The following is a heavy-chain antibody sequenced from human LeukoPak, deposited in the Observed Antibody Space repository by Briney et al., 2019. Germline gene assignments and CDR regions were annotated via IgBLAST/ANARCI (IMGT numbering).Heavy chain of an antibody. CDR1: GGSISSYY. Sequence: SETLSLACTVSGGSISSYYWSWIRQPPGKGLEWIGYIYYSGSTNYNPSLKSRVTISVDTSKNQFSLKLSSVTAADTAVYYCARYDGVIPFDYWGQGTLVTVSS. V-gene: IGHV4-59*01. CDR2: IYYSGST. CDR3: ARYDGVIPFDY. J-gene: IGHJ4*02. D-gene: IGHD3-10*01.